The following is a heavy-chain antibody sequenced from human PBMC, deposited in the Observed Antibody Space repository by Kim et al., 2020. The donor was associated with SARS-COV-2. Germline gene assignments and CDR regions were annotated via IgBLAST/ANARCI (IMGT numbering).Heavy chain of an antibody. D-gene: IGHD2-21*02. Sequence: GGSLRLSCAASGFTFSDYYMSWIRQAPGKGLEWVSYISSSGSTIYYADSVKGRFTISRDNAKNSLYLQMNSLRAEDTAVYYCARWACGGDCSLGGGGYFDLWGRGTLVTVSS. J-gene: IGHJ2*01. CDR2: ISSSGSTI. V-gene: IGHV3-11*01. CDR3: ARWACGGDCSLGGGGYFDL. CDR1: GFTFSDYY.